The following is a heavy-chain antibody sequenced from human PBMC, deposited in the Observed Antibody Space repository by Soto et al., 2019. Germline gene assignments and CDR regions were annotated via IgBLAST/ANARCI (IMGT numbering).Heavy chain of an antibody. V-gene: IGHV3-23*01. CDR1: GFTFSSYA. D-gene: IGHD3-3*01. J-gene: IGHJ4*02. Sequence: EVQLLESGGGLVQPGGSLRLSCAASGFTFSSYAMSWVRRAPGKGLEWVSAISGSGGSTYYADSVKGRFTISRDNSKNTLYLQMNSLRAEDTAVYYCAKDGHYDFWSGYHDYWGQGTLVTVSS. CDR3: AKDGHYDFWSGYHDY. CDR2: ISGSGGST.